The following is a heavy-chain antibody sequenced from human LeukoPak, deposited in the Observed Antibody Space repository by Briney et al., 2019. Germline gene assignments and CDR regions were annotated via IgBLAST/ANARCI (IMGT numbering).Heavy chain of an antibody. Sequence: GGSLRLSCAASGFTFSNYEMNWVRQAPGKGLEWVSYISGSAGTLYYADSVKGRFTTSRDNAKKPLYLQMNSLRAEDTAVYYCAREGNWNNFDYWGQGTLVTVSS. CDR1: GFTFSNYE. J-gene: IGHJ4*02. CDR3: AREGNWNNFDY. V-gene: IGHV3-48*03. CDR2: ISGSAGTL. D-gene: IGHD1-1*01.